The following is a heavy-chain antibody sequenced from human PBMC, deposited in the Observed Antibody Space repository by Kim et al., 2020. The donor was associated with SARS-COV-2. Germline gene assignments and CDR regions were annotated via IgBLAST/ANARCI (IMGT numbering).Heavy chain of an antibody. D-gene: IGHD2-21*02. V-gene: IGHV3-33*06. J-gene: IGHJ6*02. CDR3: AKLYGGNSGYYYYGMDV. Sequence: VKGRFTISRDNSKNTLYLQMNSLRAEDTAVYYCAKLYGGNSGYYYYGMDVWGQGTTVTVSS.